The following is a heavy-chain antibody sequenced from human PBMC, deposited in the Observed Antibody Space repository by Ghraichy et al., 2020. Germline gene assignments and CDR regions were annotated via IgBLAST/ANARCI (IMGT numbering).Heavy chain of an antibody. D-gene: IGHD6-19*01. Sequence: SETLSLTCTVSGGSISSSSYYWGWIRQPPGKGLEWIGSIYYSGSTYYNPSLKSRVTISVDTSKNQFSLKLSSVTAADTAVYYCARRIAVAGGGVDYFDYWGQGTLVTVSS. CDR1: GGSISSSSYY. V-gene: IGHV4-39*01. CDR2: IYYSGST. CDR3: ARRIAVAGGGVDYFDY. J-gene: IGHJ4*02.